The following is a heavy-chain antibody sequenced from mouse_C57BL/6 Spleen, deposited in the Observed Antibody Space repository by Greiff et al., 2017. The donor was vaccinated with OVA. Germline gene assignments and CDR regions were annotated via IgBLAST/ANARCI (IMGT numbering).Heavy chain of an antibody. D-gene: IGHD2-1*01. V-gene: IGHV5-6*01. CDR1: GFTFSSYG. J-gene: IGHJ3*01. CDR2: ISSGGSYT. Sequence: VQLKESGGDLVKPGGSLKLSCAASGFTFSSYGMSWVRQTPDKRLEWVATISSGGSYTYYPDSVKGRFTISRDNAKNTLYLQMSSLKSEDTAMDDCARRDGNYSAGFAYWGQGTLVTVSA. CDR3: ARRDGNYSAGFAY.